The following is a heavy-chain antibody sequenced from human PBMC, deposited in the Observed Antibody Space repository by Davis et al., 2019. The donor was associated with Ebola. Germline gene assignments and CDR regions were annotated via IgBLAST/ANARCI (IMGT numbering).Heavy chain of an antibody. Sequence: GESLKISCKGSGYNFATYWIGWVRQMPGKGLEWMGIIYPGDSDTRYSPSFQGQVAISVDMSISTAYLQWSSLKASDTAMYYCARVAAAGKNYYYYVMDVWGKGTTVTVSS. CDR1: GYNFATYW. J-gene: IGHJ6*04. CDR3: ARVAAAGKNYYYYVMDV. D-gene: IGHD6-13*01. CDR2: IYPGDSDT. V-gene: IGHV5-51*01.